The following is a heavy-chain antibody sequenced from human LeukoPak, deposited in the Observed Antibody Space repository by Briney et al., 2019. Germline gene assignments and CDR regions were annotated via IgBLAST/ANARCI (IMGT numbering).Heavy chain of an antibody. J-gene: IGHJ6*03. CDR2: ISSSGGST. D-gene: IGHD1-14*01. Sequence: LPGGSLRLSCAASRFTFSSYAMSWVRQAPGKGLEWVSAISSSGGSTYYADSVKGRFTISRDNSKNTLYLQMNSLRAEDTAVYYCASNPSDKDYYYYYMDVWGKGTTVTVSS. V-gene: IGHV3-23*01. CDR3: ASNPSDKDYYYYYMDV. CDR1: RFTFSSYA.